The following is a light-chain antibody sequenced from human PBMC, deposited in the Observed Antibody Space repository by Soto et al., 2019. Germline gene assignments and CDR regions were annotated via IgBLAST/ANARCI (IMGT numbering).Light chain of an antibody. V-gene: IGKV1-5*01. Sequence: DIQMTQSPSTLSASVGDRVTITCRASQSISSWLAWYQQKPGKAPKLLIYDASSLESGVPSRFSGSGSGTEFTLTISSLQPDDFATYYCQQYNSSPWTFGQGTRWISN. CDR1: QSISSW. CDR2: DAS. J-gene: IGKJ1*01. CDR3: QQYNSSPWT.